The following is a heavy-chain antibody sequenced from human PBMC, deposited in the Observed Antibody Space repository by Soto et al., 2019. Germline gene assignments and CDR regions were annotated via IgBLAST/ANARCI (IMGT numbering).Heavy chain of an antibody. Sequence: QLQLQESGPGLVKPSETLSLTCTVSGGSISSSSYYWGWIRQPPGKGLEWIGSMYYSGSTYYNPSLKSRVTISVDTSKNQFSLTLSSVTAADTAVYYCARLPSGSYFDYWGQGTLVTVSS. CDR1: GGSISSSSYY. CDR3: ARLPSGSYFDY. V-gene: IGHV4-39*01. D-gene: IGHD3-10*01. CDR2: MYYSGST. J-gene: IGHJ4*02.